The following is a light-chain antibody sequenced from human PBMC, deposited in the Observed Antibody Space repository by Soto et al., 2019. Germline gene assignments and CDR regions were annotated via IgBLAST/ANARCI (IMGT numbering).Light chain of an antibody. CDR3: MQALHSPWT. CDR2: LGS. Sequence: DIVMTQSPLSLPVTPGEPASISCRSSQSLLHSNGYNYLDWYLQKPGQSPQVLIYLGSNRASGVPDRFSGSGSGTDFTLQISRVEAEDVGVYYCMQALHSPWTFGQGTKVEVK. J-gene: IGKJ1*01. CDR1: QSLLHSNGYNY. V-gene: IGKV2-28*01.